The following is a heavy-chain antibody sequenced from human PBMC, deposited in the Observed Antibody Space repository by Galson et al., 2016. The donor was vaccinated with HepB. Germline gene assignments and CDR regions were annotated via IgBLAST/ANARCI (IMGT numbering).Heavy chain of an antibody. CDR3: ARDALGNLWSGNHYYGMDV. D-gene: IGHD3-3*01. CDR1: GGSISSGGYH. V-gene: IGHV4-31*03. J-gene: IGHJ6*02. CDR2: IYYSGST. Sequence: TLSLTCTVSGGSISSGGYHWTWIRQHPGKGLEWIGNIYYSGSTYYNPSLQSRGIISVDRSKNQFSLKLRSVTAADTAVYYCARDALGNLWSGNHYYGMDVWGQGTTVTVSS.